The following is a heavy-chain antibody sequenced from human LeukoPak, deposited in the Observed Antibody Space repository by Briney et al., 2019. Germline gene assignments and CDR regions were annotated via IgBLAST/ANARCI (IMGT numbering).Heavy chain of an antibody. CDR1: GFTFSGYW. D-gene: IGHD6-13*01. CDR3: AKDPAAAHDAFAI. CDR2: LSRDGGST. Sequence: LTGGSLRLSCAASGFTFSGYWMSWVRQAPGKGLEWVSLLSRDGGSTYYADSVKGRFTISRDNSKNSLYLQMNSLRTEDTALYYCAKDPAAAHDAFAIWGQGTMVTVSS. J-gene: IGHJ3*02. V-gene: IGHV3-43*02.